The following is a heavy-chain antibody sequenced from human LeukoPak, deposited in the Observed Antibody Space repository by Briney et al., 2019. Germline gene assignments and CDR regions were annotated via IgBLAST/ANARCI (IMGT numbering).Heavy chain of an antibody. D-gene: IGHD3-22*01. V-gene: IGHV3-43*01. J-gene: IGHJ4*02. CDR2: ISWDGGST. CDR3: AKDYYYETSGYYWGYFDY. Sequence: GGSLRLSCAASGFIFDDYTMHWVRQAPGKGLEWVSLISWDGGSTYYADSVKGRFTISRDNSKNSLYLQMNSLRTEDTALYYCAKDYYYETSGYYWGYFDYWGQGTLVTVSS. CDR1: GFIFDDYT.